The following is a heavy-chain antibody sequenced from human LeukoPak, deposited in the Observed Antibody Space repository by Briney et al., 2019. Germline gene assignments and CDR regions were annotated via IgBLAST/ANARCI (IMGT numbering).Heavy chain of an antibody. J-gene: IGHJ5*02. Sequence: ASVKVSCKASGYTFTSYAMNWVRQAPGQGLEWMGWINTNTGNPTYAQGFTGRFVFSLDTSASTAYLQISSLKAEDTAVYYCARDRYSSGSNWFDPWGQGTLVTVSS. CDR2: INTNTGNP. D-gene: IGHD6-19*01. CDR3: ARDRYSSGSNWFDP. V-gene: IGHV7-4-1*02. CDR1: GYTFTSYA.